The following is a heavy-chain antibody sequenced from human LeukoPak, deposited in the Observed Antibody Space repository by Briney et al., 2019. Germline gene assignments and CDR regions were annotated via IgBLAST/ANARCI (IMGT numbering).Heavy chain of an antibody. CDR1: GYTFTDYY. J-gene: IGHJ4*02. D-gene: IGHD3-10*01. CDR2: INPSSGGT. V-gene: IGHV1-2*02. CDR3: ARGPLYGSGTY. Sequence: ASVTVSCKASGYTFTDYYMHWVRQAPGQGLEWMGWINPSSGGTKYAQKFQGNITMTRDTSISTAYMELSRLRSDDTAVYYCARGPLYGSGTYWGQGTLVTVSS.